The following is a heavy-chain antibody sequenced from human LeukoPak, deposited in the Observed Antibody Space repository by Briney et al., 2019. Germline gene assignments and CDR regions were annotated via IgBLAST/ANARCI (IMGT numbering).Heavy chain of an antibody. Sequence: SETLSLTCTVSGGSISSGDYYWSWIRQPPGKGLEWIGYIYYSGSTYYNPSLKSRVTISVDTSKNQFSLKLSSVTAADTAMYYCARSRLRDSNGDGYHDWFDPWGQGTLVTVSS. CDR3: ARSRLRDSNGDGYHDWFDP. CDR2: IYYSGST. D-gene: IGHD3-16*01. CDR1: GGSISSGDYY. J-gene: IGHJ5*02. V-gene: IGHV4-30-4*01.